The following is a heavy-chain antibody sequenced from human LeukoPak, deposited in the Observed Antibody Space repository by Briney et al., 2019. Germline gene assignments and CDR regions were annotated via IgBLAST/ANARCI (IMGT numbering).Heavy chain of an antibody. CDR2: IRNKADGYTT. Sequence: GGSLRLSCVTSGFTFSPHYMDWVRQSPGQGLEWVGLIRNKADGYTTTYADSVKGRFTTSRDDSKNSVYLQMDSLKTEDTAVYFCGDLGSTGTDHWGQGTLVTVSS. V-gene: IGHV3-72*01. J-gene: IGHJ4*02. D-gene: IGHD4-17*01. CDR1: GFTFSPHY. CDR3: GDLGSTGTDH.